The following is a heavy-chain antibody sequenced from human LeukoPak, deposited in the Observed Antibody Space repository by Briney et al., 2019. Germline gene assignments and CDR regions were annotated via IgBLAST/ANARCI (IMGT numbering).Heavy chain of an antibody. V-gene: IGHV3-23*01. CDR1: GSTYSTYP. J-gene: IGHJ5*02. D-gene: IGHD3-22*01. Sequence: AASLRPSCAASGSTYSTYPIRSARQAPGKGLHRDSSITSNGHNTYYADSVKGRFTIPRDNPKNTLHHQVHSLRAEDTAVYHCVRGSSGNYDTWGQGTLATVSS. CDR2: ITSNGHNT. CDR3: VRGSSGNYDT.